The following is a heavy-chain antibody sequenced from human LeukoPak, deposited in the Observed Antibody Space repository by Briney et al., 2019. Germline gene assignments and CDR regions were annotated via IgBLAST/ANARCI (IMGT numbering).Heavy chain of an antibody. J-gene: IGHJ4*02. D-gene: IGHD5-24*01. V-gene: IGHV3-66*01. CDR1: GFNVSSTY. Sequence: GGSLRLSCAASGFNVSSTYMTWVRQAPGKGLEWVSVIYSAGGTSYADSVKGRFTVSRDISKNMIFLQMSSLRVEDTAVYYCARDRAFDTWGQGTRVTVSS. CDR3: ARDRAFDT. CDR2: IYSAGGT.